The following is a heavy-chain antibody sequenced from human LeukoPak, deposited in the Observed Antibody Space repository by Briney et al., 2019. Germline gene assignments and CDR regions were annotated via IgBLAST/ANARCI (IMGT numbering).Heavy chain of an antibody. CDR3: ARDRRPGTYYYGSGSLYPFDY. CDR2: ISYDGSNK. Sequence: PGRSLRLSCAASGFTFSSYAMHWVRQAPGKGLEWVAVISYDGSNKYYADSVKGRVTISRDNSKNTLYLQMNSLRAEDTAVYYCARDRRPGTYYYGSGSLYPFDYWGQGTLVTVSS. D-gene: IGHD3-10*01. V-gene: IGHV3-30-3*01. J-gene: IGHJ4*02. CDR1: GFTFSSYA.